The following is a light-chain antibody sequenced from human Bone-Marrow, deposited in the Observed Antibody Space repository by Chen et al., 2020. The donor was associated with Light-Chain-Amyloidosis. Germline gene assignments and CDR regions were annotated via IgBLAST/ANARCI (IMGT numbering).Light chain of an antibody. V-gene: IGLV3-21*02. J-gene: IGLJ3*02. CDR2: DAS. CDR3: QVWDRNSDRPV. Sequence: SYVLTQPSSVSVAPGQTATIACGGNNIGPTSVHWYQQTPGQAPLLVVYDASDRPSGIPKRLSGANSGNTATLTSSRVEAGDEADYYCQVWDRNSDRPVFGGGTKLTVL. CDR1: NIGPTS.